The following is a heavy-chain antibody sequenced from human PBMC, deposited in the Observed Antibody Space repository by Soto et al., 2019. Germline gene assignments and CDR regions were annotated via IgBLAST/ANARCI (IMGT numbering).Heavy chain of an antibody. CDR3: AKDLVGSNADYFDY. CDR2: ISSSGGST. CDR1: GFTFSSYG. J-gene: IGHJ4*02. D-gene: IGHD2-15*01. V-gene: IGHV3-23*01. Sequence: GGFLRLSCAASGFTFSSYGMHWVRQAPGKGLEWVAAISSSGGSTYYADSVKGRFTISRDNSKNTLYLQMNSLRAEDAAVYYCAKDLVGSNADYFDYWGQGTLVNVSS.